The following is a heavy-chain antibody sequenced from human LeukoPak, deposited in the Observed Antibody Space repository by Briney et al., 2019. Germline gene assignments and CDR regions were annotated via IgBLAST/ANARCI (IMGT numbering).Heavy chain of an antibody. CDR2: ISGSGGST. CDR3: AREEVRTYYYDSSGYGPGYYYYGMDV. CDR1: GFTFSSYA. J-gene: IGHJ6*02. D-gene: IGHD3-22*01. V-gene: IGHV3-23*01. Sequence: GGSLRLSCAASGFTFSSYAMSWVRQAPGKGLDWVSAISGSGGSTYYADSVKGRFTISRDNSKNTLYLQMNSLRAEDTAVYYCAREEVRTYYYDSSGYGPGYYYYGMDVWGQGTTVTVSS.